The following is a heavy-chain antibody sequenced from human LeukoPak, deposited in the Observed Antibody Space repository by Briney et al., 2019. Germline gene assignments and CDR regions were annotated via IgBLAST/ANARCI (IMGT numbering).Heavy chain of an antibody. CDR1: GYTFTGYY. V-gene: IGHV1-2*02. CDR3: ARAVAGTHWVFDP. Sequence: GASVKVSCKASGYTFTGYYMHWVRQAPGQGLEWMGWINPNSGGTNCAQKFQGRVTMTRDTSIRTAYMELSRLRSDDTAVYYCARAVAGTHWVFDPWGQGTLVTVSS. CDR2: INPNSGGT. D-gene: IGHD6-19*01. J-gene: IGHJ5*02.